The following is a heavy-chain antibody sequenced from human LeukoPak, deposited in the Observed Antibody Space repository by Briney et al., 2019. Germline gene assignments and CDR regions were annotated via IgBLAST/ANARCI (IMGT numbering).Heavy chain of an antibody. Sequence: PGGSLRLSCAASGFTFSSYSMNWVRQAPGKGLEWVSSISSSSSYIYYADSVKGRFTISRDNAKNSLYLQMNSLRAEDTAVYYCARVGRIAARAYYFDYWGQGTLVTVSS. CDR1: GFTFSSYS. D-gene: IGHD6-6*01. CDR3: ARVGRIAARAYYFDY. J-gene: IGHJ4*02. V-gene: IGHV3-21*01. CDR2: ISSSSSYI.